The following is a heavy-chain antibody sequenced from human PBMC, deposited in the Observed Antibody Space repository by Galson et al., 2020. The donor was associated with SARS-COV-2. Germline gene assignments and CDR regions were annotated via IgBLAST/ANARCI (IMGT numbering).Heavy chain of an antibody. Sequence: SETLSLTCTVSGASIRSYYWSWMRQAPGKGLEWIGYIYYSGSANYNPSLKSRLTISLDTSKNEFSLKMTSVTAADTAMYYCARRVRNHGMDVWGQGTTVTVSS. CDR3: ARRVRNHGMDV. D-gene: IGHD3-10*02. CDR2: IYYSGSA. CDR1: GASIRSYY. V-gene: IGHV4-59*08. J-gene: IGHJ6*02.